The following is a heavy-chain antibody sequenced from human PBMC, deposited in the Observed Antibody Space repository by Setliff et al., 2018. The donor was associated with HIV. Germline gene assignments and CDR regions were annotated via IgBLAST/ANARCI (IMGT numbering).Heavy chain of an antibody. D-gene: IGHD1-26*01. CDR1: GFTFSSYA. J-gene: IGHJ4*02. V-gene: IGHV3-30*04. CDR2: ISYDGSNR. Sequence: GGSLRLSCAASGFTFSSYAMHWVRQAPGKGLEWVAIISYDGSNRYYADSVKGRFTISRDNSKNTLYLQMNSLRAEDTAVYYCARGEPCDYWGQGTLVTAPQ. CDR3: ARGEPCDY.